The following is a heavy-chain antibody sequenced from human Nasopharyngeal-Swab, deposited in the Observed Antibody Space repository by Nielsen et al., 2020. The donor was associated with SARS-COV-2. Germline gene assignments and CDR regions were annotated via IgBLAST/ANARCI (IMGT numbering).Heavy chain of an antibody. V-gene: IGHV1-24*01. D-gene: IGHD5-18*01. CDR2: FDSGDGRT. CDR1: GYTLTDLS. Sequence: ASVKVSCKVSGYTLTDLSMHWVRQAPEKGLEWMGGFDSGDGRTIYAQKFQGRVTMTEDPSTDTAYMDLTSLRSDDTAVYYCATTGILAPVAWIQFDSWGQGTLVTVSS. J-gene: IGHJ4*02. CDR3: ATTGILAPVAWIQFDS.